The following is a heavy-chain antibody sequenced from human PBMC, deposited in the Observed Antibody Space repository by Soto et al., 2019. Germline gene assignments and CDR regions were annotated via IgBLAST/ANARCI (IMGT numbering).Heavy chain of an antibody. V-gene: IGHV3-23*01. J-gene: IGHJ4*01. CDR3: AKDKGSGAAPRRIASDY. D-gene: IGHD6-6*01. CDR2: ISGSGGST. Sequence: PGGSLRLSCAASGFTFSSYAMSWVRQAPGKGLEWVSAISGSGGSTYYADSVKGRFTISRDNSKNTLYLQMNSLRAEDTAVYYCAKDKGSGAAPRRIASDYWGHGTLVTVSS. CDR1: GFTFSSYA.